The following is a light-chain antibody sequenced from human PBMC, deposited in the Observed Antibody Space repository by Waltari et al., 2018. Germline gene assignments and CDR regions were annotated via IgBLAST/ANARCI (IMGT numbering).Light chain of an antibody. Sequence: EIVLTQSPATLSVSPGATATLSCRASQSVSHNLAWYQQISGQSPRLLLYGVSTRAVGVPERFSGSGSETDFTLTITDLQSEDFAIYFCQHYYGWSRTFGQGTKV. CDR3: QHYYGWSRT. CDR2: GVS. J-gene: IGKJ1*01. V-gene: IGKV3-15*01. CDR1: QSVSHN.